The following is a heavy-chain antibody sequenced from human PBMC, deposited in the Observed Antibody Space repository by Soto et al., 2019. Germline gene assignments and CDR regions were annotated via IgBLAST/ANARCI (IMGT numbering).Heavy chain of an antibody. CDR2: INSDGSGT. D-gene: IGHD6-6*01. J-gene: IGHJ3*02. CDR3: SSGGSSSSPRDTFGI. Sequence: GGSLRLSCAASGFTFSSYWMHWVRQGPGKGLVWVSRINSDGSGTSYADSVKGRFTISRDNANNTLYLQMDSLRAEDTAVYYCSSGGSSSSPRDTFGIWGQGTMVTVSS. CDR1: GFTFSSYW. V-gene: IGHV3-74*01.